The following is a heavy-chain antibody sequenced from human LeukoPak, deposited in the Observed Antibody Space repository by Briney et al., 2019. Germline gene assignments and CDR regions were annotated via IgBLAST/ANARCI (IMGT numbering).Heavy chain of an antibody. Sequence: SETLSLTCAVYGGSFSGYYWSWIRQPPGKGLEWIGEINHSGSTNYNPSLKSRVTISVDTSKNQFSLKLSSVTAADTAVYYCARGARSHRDIVVVPAARIWFDPWGQGTLVTVSS. CDR1: GGSFSGYY. CDR2: INHSGST. D-gene: IGHD2-2*01. V-gene: IGHV4-34*01. J-gene: IGHJ5*02. CDR3: ARGARSHRDIVVVPAARIWFDP.